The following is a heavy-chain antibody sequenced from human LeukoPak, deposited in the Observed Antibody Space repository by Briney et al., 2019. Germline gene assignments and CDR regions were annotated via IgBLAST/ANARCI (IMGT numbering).Heavy chain of an antibody. Sequence: GGSLRLSCAASGFTFSNYAMSWVRQAPGKGLEWVSAISGRGGGTYYADSVKGGFTVSRDDSKNTLYLQMNSLRAEDTAVYYRAKWGDYDILTGYYDSDYWGQGTLVTVSS. CDR3: AKWGDYDILTGYYDSDY. CDR1: GFTFSNYA. CDR2: ISGRGGGT. J-gene: IGHJ4*02. V-gene: IGHV3-23*01. D-gene: IGHD3-9*01.